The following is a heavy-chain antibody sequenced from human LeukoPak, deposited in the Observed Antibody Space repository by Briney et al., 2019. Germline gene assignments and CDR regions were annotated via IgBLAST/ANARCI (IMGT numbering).Heavy chain of an antibody. D-gene: IGHD3-9*01. CDR3: AKDLLTGPDAFDI. V-gene: IGHV3-23*01. Sequence: GGSLRLSCAASGFTFSSYAMNWVRQAPGKGLEWVAAIGSSGSPTYYADSVKGRFTISRDNSKNTLYLQMNSLRAEDTAVYYCAKDLLTGPDAFDIWGQGTMVTVSS. J-gene: IGHJ3*02. CDR1: GFTFSSYA. CDR2: IGSSGSPT.